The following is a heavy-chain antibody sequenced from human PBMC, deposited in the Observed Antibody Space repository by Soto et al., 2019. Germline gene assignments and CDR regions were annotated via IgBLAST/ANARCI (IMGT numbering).Heavy chain of an antibody. D-gene: IGHD3-22*01. Sequence: RGSLRLSCAASGFTFSSYAMHWVRQAPGKGLEYVSAISSNGGSTYYANSVKGRFTISRDNSKNTLYLQMGSLRAEDMAVYYCSRGSYYYDSSGLNWFDPWGQGTLVTVSS. CDR3: SRGSYYYDSSGLNWFDP. CDR1: GFTFSSYA. J-gene: IGHJ5*02. V-gene: IGHV3-64*01. CDR2: ISSNGGST.